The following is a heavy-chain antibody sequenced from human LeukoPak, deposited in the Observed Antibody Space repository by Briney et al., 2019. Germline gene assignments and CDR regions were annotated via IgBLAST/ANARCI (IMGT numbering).Heavy chain of an antibody. CDR3: AREGSNYNSDY. D-gene: IGHD1-26*01. V-gene: IGHV3-48*01. CDR2: ISSGSRTI. CDR1: GFTFSDYN. Sequence: AGGSLRLSCAASGFTFSDYNMNWVRQAPGKGLEWVSYISSGSRTIYYVDSVTGRFTISRDNAKNSLYLQMNSLRAEDTAVYYCAREGSNYNSDYWGQGTQVTVSS. J-gene: IGHJ4*02.